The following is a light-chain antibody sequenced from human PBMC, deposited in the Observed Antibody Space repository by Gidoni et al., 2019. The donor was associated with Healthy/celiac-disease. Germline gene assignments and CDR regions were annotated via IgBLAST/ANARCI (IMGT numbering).Light chain of an antibody. CDR2: DAS. Sequence: GDRVTNTCRASQGSSSALAWYQQKPEKAPKLLSYDASSLESRVTSRFSGSGSGTDVTHTISSLQPEEFEAYDCQQFNSYPQGITFGQGTKVEIK. J-gene: IGKJ2*01. V-gene: IGKV1-13*02. CDR3: QQFNSYPQGIT. CDR1: QGSSSA.